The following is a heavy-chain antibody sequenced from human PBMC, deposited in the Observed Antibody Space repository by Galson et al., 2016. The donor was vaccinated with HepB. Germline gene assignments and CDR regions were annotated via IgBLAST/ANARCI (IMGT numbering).Heavy chain of an antibody. CDR2: TSQSGTT. D-gene: IGHD6-19*01. CDR3: ARHIAVAGTRGFDS. V-gene: IGHV4/OR15-8*02. J-gene: IGHJ5*01. Sequence: SETLSLTCAVSGDSIISSHWWSWVRQAPTKGLEWIGETSQSGTTYYSPSLRNRVSILLDRSQNQLSLELNSVTAADTAVYYCARHIAVAGTRGFDSWGPGTLDTVSS. CDR1: GDSIISSHW.